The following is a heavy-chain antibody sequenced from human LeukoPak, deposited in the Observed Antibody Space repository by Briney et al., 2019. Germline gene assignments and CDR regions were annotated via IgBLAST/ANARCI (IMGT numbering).Heavy chain of an antibody. V-gene: IGHV3-7*01. CDR1: GFTFSSYW. D-gene: IGHD3-3*01. J-gene: IGHJ5*02. CDR3: ARERSFSSYYDFWSGSYNWFDP. Sequence: GGSLRLSCAASGFTFSSYWMSWVRQAPGKGLEWVANIKQDGSEKYYVDSVKGRFTISRDNAKNSLYLQMNSLRAEDTAVYYCARERSFSSYYDFWSGSYNWFDPWGQGTLVIVSS. CDR2: IKQDGSEK.